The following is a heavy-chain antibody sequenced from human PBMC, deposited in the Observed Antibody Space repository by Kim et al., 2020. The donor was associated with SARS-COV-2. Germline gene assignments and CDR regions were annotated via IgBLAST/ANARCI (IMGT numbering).Heavy chain of an antibody. D-gene: IGHD3-10*01. CDR2: IDPSDSYT. CDR1: GYSFTSYW. J-gene: IGHJ5*02. Sequence: GESLKISCKGSGYSFTSYWISWVRQMPGKGLEWMGRIDPSDSYTNYSPSFQGHVTISADKSISTAYLQWSSLKASDTAMYYCARPREVHGSGSYYNRGSWDNWFDPWGQGTLVTVSS. V-gene: IGHV5-10-1*01. CDR3: ARPREVHGSGSYYNRGSWDNWFDP.